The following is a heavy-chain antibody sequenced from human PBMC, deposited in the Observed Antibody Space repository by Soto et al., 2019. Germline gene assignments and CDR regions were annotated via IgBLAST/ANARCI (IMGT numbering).Heavy chain of an antibody. CDR1: GFTFSSYG. CDR3: ARDRGYYGSGSYSY. J-gene: IGHJ4*02. D-gene: IGHD3-10*01. CDR2: IWYDGSNK. Sequence: QVQLVESGGGVVQPGRSLRLSCAASGFTFSSYGMHWVRQAPGKGLEWVAVIWYDGSNKYYADSVRGRFTISRDNSKNTLYLQMNSLRAEDTAVYYCARDRGYYGSGSYSYWGQGTLVTVSS. V-gene: IGHV3-33*01.